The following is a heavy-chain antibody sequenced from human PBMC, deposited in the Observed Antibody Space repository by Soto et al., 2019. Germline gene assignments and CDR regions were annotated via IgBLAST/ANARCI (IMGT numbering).Heavy chain of an antibody. J-gene: IGHJ6*02. V-gene: IGHV4-30-2*01. D-gene: IGHD2-2*01. CDR1: GGSISSGDYF. CDR3: ARVCSSTSCFNGMNV. Sequence: QVQLQESGSGLVKPSEILSLTYGVSGGSISSGDYFWSWIRQPPGKGLEWIGYIYQSGSTFYDPSLKSRVTISLDRSKNQFSLNLRSVTAADTAVYYCARVCSSTSCFNGMNVWGQGTTVTVSS. CDR2: IYQSGST.